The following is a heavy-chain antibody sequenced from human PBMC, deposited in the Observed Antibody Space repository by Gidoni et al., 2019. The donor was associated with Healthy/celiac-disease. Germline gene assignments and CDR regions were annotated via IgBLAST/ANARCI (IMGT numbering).Heavy chain of an antibody. D-gene: IGHD3-22*01. Sequence: SGVTFSSYGMHWVRQAPGKGLDCVAVRSYDGSNKSYADSVKGRVTISRDNSKNTLYLQMNSLRAENPAVYYCAKDRNIRVVITHYFDYWGQGTLVTVSS. V-gene: IGHV3-30*18. CDR2: RSYDGSNK. J-gene: IGHJ4*02. CDR3: AKDRNIRVVITHYFDY. CDR1: GVTFSSYG.